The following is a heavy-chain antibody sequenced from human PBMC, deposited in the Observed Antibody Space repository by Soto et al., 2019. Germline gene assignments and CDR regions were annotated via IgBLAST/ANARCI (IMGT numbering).Heavy chain of an antibody. Sequence: GGSLRLSCAASGFTFSSYGMHWVRQATGKGLEWVAVIWYDGSNKYYADSVKGRFTISRDNSKNTLYLQMNSLRAEDTAVYYCAREGYYDSSGYYYYYYYMDVWGKGTTVTVSS. J-gene: IGHJ6*03. CDR3: AREGYYDSSGYYYYYYYMDV. CDR2: IWYDGSNK. D-gene: IGHD3-22*01. CDR1: GFTFSSYG. V-gene: IGHV3-33*08.